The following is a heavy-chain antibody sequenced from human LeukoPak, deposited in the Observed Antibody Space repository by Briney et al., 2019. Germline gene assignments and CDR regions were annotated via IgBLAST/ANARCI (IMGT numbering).Heavy chain of an antibody. CDR3: ARARSGGTDY. CDR2: IYSGGST. CDR1: GFNFSSYW. D-gene: IGHD2-15*01. Sequence: GGSLRLSCAASGFNFSSYWMHWVRQAPGKGLEWVSVIYSGGSTYYADSVKGRFTISRDNSKNTLYLQMNSLRAEDTAVYYCARARSGGTDYWGQGTLVTVSS. V-gene: IGHV3-53*01. J-gene: IGHJ4*02.